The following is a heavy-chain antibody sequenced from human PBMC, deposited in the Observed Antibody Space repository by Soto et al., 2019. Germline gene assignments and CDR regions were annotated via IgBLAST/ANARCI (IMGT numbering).Heavy chain of an antibody. CDR3: ASSLLSNHYAMDV. D-gene: IGHD2-21*02. CDR1: GFTLSDHY. J-gene: IGHJ6*02. Sequence: PGGSLRLSCAASGFTLSDHYMDWVRQAPGKGLEWVGRTRNKANSFTTEYAASVKGRFTISRDDSKNSLYLQMNSLRTEDTAVYYCASSLLSNHYAMDVWGQGTTVTVSS. CDR2: TRNKANSFTT. V-gene: IGHV3-72*01.